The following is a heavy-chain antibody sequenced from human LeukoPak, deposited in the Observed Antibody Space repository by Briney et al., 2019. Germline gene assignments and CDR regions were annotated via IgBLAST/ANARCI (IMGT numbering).Heavy chain of an antibody. D-gene: IGHD6-13*01. J-gene: IGHJ4*02. V-gene: IGHV1-18*01. Sequence: ASVKVSCKASGYTFTSYGISWVRQAPGQGLEWMGWISAYNGNTNYAQKFQGRVTMTRDTSTSTVFMELNSLRSEDTAVYYCALYSSTWYWGQGTLVTVSS. CDR1: GYTFTSYG. CDR2: ISAYNGNT. CDR3: ALYSSTWY.